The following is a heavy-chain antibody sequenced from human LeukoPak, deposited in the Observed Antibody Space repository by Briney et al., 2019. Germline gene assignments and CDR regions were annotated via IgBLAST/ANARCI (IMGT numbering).Heavy chain of an antibody. CDR3: AKLPITMVRGVIVPYYYYYMDV. Sequence: PGGSLRLSCAASGFTFSSYGMHWVRQAPGKGLEWVAVISYDGSNKYYADSVKGRFTISRDNSKNTLYLQTNSLRAEDTAVYYCAKLPITMVRGVIVPYYYYYMDVWGKGTTVTVSS. D-gene: IGHD3-10*01. J-gene: IGHJ6*03. CDR2: ISYDGSNK. CDR1: GFTFSSYG. V-gene: IGHV3-30*18.